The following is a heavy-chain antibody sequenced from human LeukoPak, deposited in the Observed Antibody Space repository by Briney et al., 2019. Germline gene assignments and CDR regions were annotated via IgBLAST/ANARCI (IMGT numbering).Heavy chain of an antibody. CDR2: ISSSSSYI. CDR1: GFTFSSYS. Sequence: PGGSLRLSCAASGFTFSSYSMNWVRQAPGKGLEWVSSISSSSSYIYYADSVKGRFTISRDNAKDSLYLQMNSLRAEDTAVYYCAGNYDFWSGYPDYWGQGTLVTVSS. CDR3: AGNYDFWSGYPDY. V-gene: IGHV3-21*01. J-gene: IGHJ4*02. D-gene: IGHD3-3*01.